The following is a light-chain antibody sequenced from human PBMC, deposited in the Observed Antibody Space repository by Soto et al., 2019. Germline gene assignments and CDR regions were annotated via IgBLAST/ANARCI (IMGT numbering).Light chain of an antibody. J-gene: IGKJ1*01. CDR2: GAS. CDR1: QSVRSN. CDR3: HQYDNGPPWT. V-gene: IGKV3-15*01. Sequence: EIVMTQSPATLSVAPGGRATLSCRASQSVRSNLLSYQQQPRQPPRLLIYGASSRATGVPARFSGSGSGTEFTLTISSLQSEDFAVYYCHQYDNGPPWTFGQGTKVDIK.